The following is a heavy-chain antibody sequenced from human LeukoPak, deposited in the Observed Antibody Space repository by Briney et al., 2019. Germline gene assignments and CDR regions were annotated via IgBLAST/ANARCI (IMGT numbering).Heavy chain of an antibody. J-gene: IGHJ6*02. D-gene: IGHD3-10*01. CDR2: ISGSGGST. CDR3: AKEMVRGFYYGMDV. V-gene: IGHV3-23*01. Sequence: GGSLRLSCAASGFTFTTYSMSWVRQAPGKGLESVSAISGSGGSTYYADFVKGRFTISRDNSKNTLYLQMNSLRAEDTAVYYCAKEMVRGFYYGMDVWGQGTTVTVSS. CDR1: GFTFTTYS.